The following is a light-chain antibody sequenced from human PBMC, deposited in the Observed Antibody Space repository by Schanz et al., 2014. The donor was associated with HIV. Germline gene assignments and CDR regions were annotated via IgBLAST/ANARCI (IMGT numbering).Light chain of an antibody. Sequence: IQLTQSPSSLSASVGDRVTITCRASQGISSYLAWYQQKPGTAPKVLIYAASTLQSGVPSRFSGSGSGTYFTLTISSLHPDDFATYYCQQYNSHSRTFGQGTKVEIK. V-gene: IGKV1-9*01. J-gene: IGKJ1*01. CDR3: QQYNSHSRT. CDR2: AAS. CDR1: QGISSY.